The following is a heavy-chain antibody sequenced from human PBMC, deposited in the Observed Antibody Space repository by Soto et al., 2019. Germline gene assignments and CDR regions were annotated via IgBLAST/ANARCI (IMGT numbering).Heavy chain of an antibody. CDR2: INHSGST. D-gene: IGHD7-27*01. V-gene: IGHV4-34*01. Sequence: SETLSLTCAVYGGSLSGSFWSWIRQPPGRGLEWIGEINHSGSTNYGPSLRGRVTISVDTSKNQISLKLRSVTAADTAVYYCVRGTGPDYYGMDVWGQGTTVTVSS. J-gene: IGHJ6*02. CDR3: VRGTGPDYYGMDV. CDR1: GGSLSGSF.